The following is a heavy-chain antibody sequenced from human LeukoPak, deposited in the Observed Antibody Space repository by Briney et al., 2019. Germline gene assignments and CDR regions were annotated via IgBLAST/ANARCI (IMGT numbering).Heavy chain of an antibody. CDR3: ARQRYYYDSSGYYFTSRFDY. V-gene: IGHV4-59*08. CDR1: GASFSGYY. D-gene: IGHD3-22*01. J-gene: IGHJ4*02. CDR2: IYESGGA. Sequence: PSETLSLTCAIYGASFSGYYWGWVRQPPGKGLEWIGYIYESGGANYNPSLKSRVTISVDTSKNQFSLKLSSVTAADTAVYYCARQRYYYDSSGYYFTSRFDYWGQGTLVTVSS.